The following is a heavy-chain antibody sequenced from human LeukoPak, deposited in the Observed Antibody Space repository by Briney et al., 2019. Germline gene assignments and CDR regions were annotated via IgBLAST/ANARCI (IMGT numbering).Heavy chain of an antibody. Sequence: SETLSLTCTVSGAYMNVFYWSWIRQPAGKGLEWIGRISSSGSTNYNPSLKSRVTISVDTSKNQFSLKLSSVTAADTAVYFCARGPYSYDSSGAFDIWGQGTMVTVSS. CDR1: GAYMNVFY. J-gene: IGHJ3*02. D-gene: IGHD3-22*01. V-gene: IGHV4-4*07. CDR3: ARGPYSYDSSGAFDI. CDR2: ISSSGST.